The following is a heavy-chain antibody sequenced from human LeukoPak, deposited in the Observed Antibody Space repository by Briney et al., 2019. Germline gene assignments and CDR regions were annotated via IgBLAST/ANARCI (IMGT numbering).Heavy chain of an antibody. J-gene: IGHJ4*02. Sequence: GSLRLSCVVSGFTFSSYWMNWVRQAPGKGLEWVALISSDGSNKYYADSVKGRFTISRDNSKNTLFLQVSSLRAEDTAIYYCATHYYDSTGYYSPDQWGQGTLVTVSS. CDR1: GFTFSSYW. CDR2: ISSDGSNK. CDR3: ATHYYDSTGYYSPDQ. V-gene: IGHV3-30*03. D-gene: IGHD3-22*01.